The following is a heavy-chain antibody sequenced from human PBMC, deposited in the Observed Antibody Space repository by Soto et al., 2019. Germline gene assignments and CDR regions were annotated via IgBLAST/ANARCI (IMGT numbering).Heavy chain of an antibody. CDR2: IYYSGST. D-gene: IGHD3-9*01. CDR1: GGSISSYY. CDR3: ARVPLYYDILTGYLPPYYYYGMDV. V-gene: IGHV4-59*01. Sequence: KTSETLSLTCTVSGGSISSYYWSWIRQPPGKGLEWIGYIYYSGSTNYNPSLKSRVAISVDTSKNQFSLKLSSVTAADTAVYYCARVPLYYDILTGYLPPYYYYGMDVWGQGTTVTVS. J-gene: IGHJ6*02.